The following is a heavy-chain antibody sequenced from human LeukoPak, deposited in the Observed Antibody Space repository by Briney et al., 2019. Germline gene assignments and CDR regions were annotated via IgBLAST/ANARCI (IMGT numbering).Heavy chain of an antibody. CDR3: SRDLDCTVPACYDGDDGFYL. J-gene: IGHJ3*01. Sequence: PGGSLRLSCAASGFTFNIYSMNWVRQVPGKGLEWVASISSRSSYIYYADSVRGRFTISRDNAKNSLYLQMNSLTAEDTAVYFCSRDLDCTVPACYDGDDGFYLWGRGTMVTVSS. D-gene: IGHD2-8*02. CDR1: GFTFNIYS. V-gene: IGHV3-21*01. CDR2: ISSRSSYI.